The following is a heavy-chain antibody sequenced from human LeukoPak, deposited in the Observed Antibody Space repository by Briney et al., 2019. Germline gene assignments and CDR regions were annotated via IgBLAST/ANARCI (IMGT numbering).Heavy chain of an antibody. CDR3: ARAYSSGWDYFDY. CDR2: IYYSGST. J-gene: IGHJ4*02. D-gene: IGHD6-19*01. V-gene: IGHV4-59*01. CDR1: GGSISSYY. Sequence: PSETLSLTCTVSGGSISSYYWSWIRQPPGKGLEWIGYIYYSGSTNYNPFLKSRVTISVDTSKNQFSLKLSSVTAADTAVYYRARAYSSGWDYFDYWGQGTLVTVSS.